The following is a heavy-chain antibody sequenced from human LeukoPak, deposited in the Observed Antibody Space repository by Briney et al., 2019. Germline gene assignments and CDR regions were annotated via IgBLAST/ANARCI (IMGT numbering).Heavy chain of an antibody. J-gene: IGHJ4*02. CDR2: IIPMYGTP. V-gene: IGHV1-69*05. D-gene: IGHD6-6*01. CDR3: ARPDKAAQYGPFDY. CDR1: GGTFTNYA. Sequence: ASVKVSCKASGGTFTNYAISWVRQAPGQGLEWMGGIIPMYGTPSYAQNFHGKVTITTDESTSTSYLELNSLRSEDTAVYYCARPDKAAQYGPFDYWGQGTLVIVSS.